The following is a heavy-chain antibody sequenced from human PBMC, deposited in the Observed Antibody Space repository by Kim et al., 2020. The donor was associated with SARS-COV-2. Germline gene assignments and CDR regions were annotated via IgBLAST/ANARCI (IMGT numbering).Heavy chain of an antibody. CDR3: ARDNTMTGFDY. Sequence: SETLSLTCTVSGGSISSSSYYWGWIRQPPGKGLEWIGSIYYSGSTYYNPSLKSRVTISVDTSKNQFSLKLSSVTAADTAVYYCARDNTMTGFDYWGQGTLVTVSS. D-gene: IGHD3-22*01. V-gene: IGHV4-39*07. J-gene: IGHJ4*02. CDR2: IYYSGST. CDR1: GGSISSSSYY.